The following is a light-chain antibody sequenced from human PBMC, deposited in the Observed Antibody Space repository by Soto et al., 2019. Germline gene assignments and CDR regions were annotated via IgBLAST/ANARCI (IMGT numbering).Light chain of an antibody. CDR3: ASWDDSLNGVV. CDR1: NSNIGSNT. V-gene: IGLV1-44*01. CDR2: DNN. J-gene: IGLJ2*01. Sequence: QSVLTQPPSASGTPGQRVTISCSGSNSNIGSNTVNWYQQLPGMAPKLLIYDNNKRPSGVPGRFSDSKSGTSASLAISGLQSEDEADYYCASWDDSLNGVVFGGGTKVTVL.